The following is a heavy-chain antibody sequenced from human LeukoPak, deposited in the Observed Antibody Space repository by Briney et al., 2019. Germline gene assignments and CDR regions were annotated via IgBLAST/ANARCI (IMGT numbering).Heavy chain of an antibody. J-gene: IGHJ4*02. CDR2: INHSGST. CDR1: GGSFSGYY. D-gene: IGHD3-22*01. Sequence: SETLSLTCAVYGGSFSGYYWSWIRQPPGKGLEWIGEINHSGSTNYNPSLKSRVTISVDTSKNQFSLKLSSVTAADTAVYYCARVSYYYDSSDYPLDYWGQGTLVTVSS. V-gene: IGHV4-34*01. CDR3: ARVSYYYDSSDYPLDY.